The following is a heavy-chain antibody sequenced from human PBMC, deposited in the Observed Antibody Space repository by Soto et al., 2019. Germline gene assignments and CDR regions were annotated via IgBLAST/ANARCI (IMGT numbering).Heavy chain of an antibody. CDR2: IGSSGGTT. CDR3: AKDAGVVPAATFDS. J-gene: IGHJ4*01. Sequence: GGSLRLSCAASGFTFRDYAMSWVRQAPGKGLEWVSGIGSSGGTTHLADSVKGRFTISRDNSKNMLYLEMNSLRAEDSAVYYCAKDAGVVPAATFDSWGQGTQVTVSS. D-gene: IGHD2-2*01. CDR1: GFTFRDYA. V-gene: IGHV3-23*01.